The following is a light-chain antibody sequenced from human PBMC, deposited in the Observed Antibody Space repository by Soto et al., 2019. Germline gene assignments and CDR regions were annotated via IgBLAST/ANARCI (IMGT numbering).Light chain of an antibody. CDR1: QSVRNTY. CDR2: GAS. V-gene: IGKV3-20*01. CDR3: QQYGSSPYT. Sequence: EILLTQSPGTLSLSPGERATLSCRASQSVRNTYLAWYQQKPGQAPRLLIYGASGRATGIPDRFSGSGSGTDFTLTISRLEPEDFAVYYCQQYGSSPYTFGQGTKLEI. J-gene: IGKJ2*01.